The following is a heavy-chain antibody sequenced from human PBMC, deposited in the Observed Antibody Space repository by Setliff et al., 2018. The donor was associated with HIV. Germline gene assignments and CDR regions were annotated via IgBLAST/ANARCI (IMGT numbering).Heavy chain of an antibody. Sequence: SETLSLTCTVSGGSISNGDHYWAWIRQSPGKGLEWIGYIYYTGDTYYRSSLESRVTISVDTSNNQFSLRLKSVTAADTAVYYCARGDPLTDFDSWGQGTLVTVSS. J-gene: IGHJ4*02. CDR3: ARGDPLTDFDS. D-gene: IGHD3-16*01. V-gene: IGHV4-30-4*08. CDR1: GGSISNGDHY. CDR2: IYYTGDT.